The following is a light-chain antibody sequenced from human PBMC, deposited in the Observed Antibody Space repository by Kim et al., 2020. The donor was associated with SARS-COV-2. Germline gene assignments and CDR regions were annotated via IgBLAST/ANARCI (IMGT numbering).Light chain of an antibody. J-gene: IGLJ2*01. CDR1: SGSIATRY. V-gene: IGLV6-57*03. CDR2: ENN. CDR3: QSYDSSTVV. Sequence: NFMLTQPHSVSESPGKTVTISCTRSSGSIATRYVQWYQQRPASAPTTVIYENNQRPSGVPARFPGSIDSSSNSASLTISGLKTEDEADYYCQSYDSSTVVFGGGTQLTVL.